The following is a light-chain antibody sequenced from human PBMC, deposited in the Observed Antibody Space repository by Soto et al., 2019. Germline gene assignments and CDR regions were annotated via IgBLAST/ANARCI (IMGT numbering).Light chain of an antibody. CDR1: QSVSSSY. V-gene: IGKV3-20*01. Sequence: EIVLTQSPGTLSLSPGERATLSCRASQSVSSSYLAWYQQKPGQAPRLLIYGASSRATGIPDRFSGSGSGTDFTLTISTMEPEAFAVYYCQQYGSSPDTFGQGTKLEIK. CDR3: QQYGSSPDT. J-gene: IGKJ2*01. CDR2: GAS.